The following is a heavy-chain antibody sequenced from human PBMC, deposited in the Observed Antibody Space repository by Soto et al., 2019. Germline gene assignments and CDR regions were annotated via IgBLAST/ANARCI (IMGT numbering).Heavy chain of an antibody. J-gene: IGHJ5*02. V-gene: IGHV4-31*03. D-gene: IGHD5-12*01. CDR2: IYYSGST. Sequence: SVTLCLTCTVSGCSISRGGYYWSWIRQHPGKGLEWIGYIYYSGSTYYNPSLKSRVTISVDTSKNQFSLKLSSVTAADTAVYYCARARVDIVATIGFDPWGQGTRVTVSS. CDR1: GCSISRGGYY. CDR3: ARARVDIVATIGFDP.